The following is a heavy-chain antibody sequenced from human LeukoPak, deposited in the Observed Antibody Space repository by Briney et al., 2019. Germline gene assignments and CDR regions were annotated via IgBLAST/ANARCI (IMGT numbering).Heavy chain of an antibody. J-gene: IGHJ4*02. CDR2: IYPGDSDT. D-gene: IGHD1-26*01. V-gene: IGHV5-51*01. CDR1: GYNFNSYW. CDR3: ARRIGSSRSLDF. Sequence: GESLKISCKGSGYNFNSYWIGWVRQMPGKGLEWMGIIYPGDSDTSYSPSFQGQVTISANKSISTAYLQWSTLKASDTATYFCARRIGSSRSLDFWGQGTLVTVSS.